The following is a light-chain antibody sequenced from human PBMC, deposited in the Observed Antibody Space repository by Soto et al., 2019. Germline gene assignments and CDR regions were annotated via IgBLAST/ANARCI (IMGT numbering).Light chain of an antibody. CDR3: AAWDDSLNGPM. Sequence: QAVVTQPPSASGTPGQRVTISCSGSSSNIGGNTVTWYHHLPGTAPKVLIYNNDQRPSGVPDRVSGSKSGTSASLTTSGLQSEDEADYYCAAWDDSLNGPMFGGGTQLTVL. CDR1: SSNIGGNT. CDR2: NND. J-gene: IGLJ3*02. V-gene: IGLV1-44*01.